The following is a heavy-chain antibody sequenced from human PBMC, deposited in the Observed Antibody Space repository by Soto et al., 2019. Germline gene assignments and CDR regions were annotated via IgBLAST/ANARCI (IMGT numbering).Heavy chain of an antibody. D-gene: IGHD2-2*02. CDR1: GFTFSSYA. V-gene: IGHV3-23*01. CDR3: AKYPSQRSGSSTSCYKDWFDP. CDR2: ISGSGGST. J-gene: IGHJ5*02. Sequence: GGSLRLSCAASGFTFSSYAMSWVRQAPGKGLEWVSAISGSGGSTYYADSVKGRFTISRDNSKNTLYLQMNSLRAEDTAVYYCAKYPSQRSGSSTSCYKDWFDPWGQGTLVTVSS.